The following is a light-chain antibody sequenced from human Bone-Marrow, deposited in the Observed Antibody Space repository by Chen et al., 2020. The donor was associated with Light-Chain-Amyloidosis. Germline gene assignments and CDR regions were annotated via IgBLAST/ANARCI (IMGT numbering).Light chain of an antibody. CDR2: EDN. Sequence: NFMLTQPNSVSESPGKTVTISFTGSSGSIASNYVQRYQQRPGSAPTTVIYEDNQRPSGVPDRFSGSIDSSSNSASLTISGLKAEDEADYYCQSYDSSNWVFGGGTKLTVL. V-gene: IGLV6-57*02. J-gene: IGLJ3*02. CDR3: QSYDSSNWV. CDR1: SGSIASNY.